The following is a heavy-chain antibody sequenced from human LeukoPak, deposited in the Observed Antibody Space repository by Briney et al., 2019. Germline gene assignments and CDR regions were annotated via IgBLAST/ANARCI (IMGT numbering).Heavy chain of an antibody. CDR2: MNPNSGNT. Sequence: ASVKVSCKASGYTFTSYDINWVRQATRQGLEWMGWMNPNSGNTGYAQKFQGRVTMTRNTSISTAYMELSSLRSEDTAVYYCARGGQDIVVVPAAILGYYFDYWGQGTLVTVSS. CDR1: GYTFTSYD. CDR3: ARGGQDIVVVPAAILGYYFDY. V-gene: IGHV1-8*01. D-gene: IGHD2-2*01. J-gene: IGHJ4*02.